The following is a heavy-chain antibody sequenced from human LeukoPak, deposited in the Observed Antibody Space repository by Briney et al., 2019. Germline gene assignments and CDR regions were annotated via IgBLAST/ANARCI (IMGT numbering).Heavy chain of an antibody. J-gene: IGHJ6*04. V-gene: IGHV3-30*18. CDR3: AKEVVRGVIPNPNYYYYGMDV. CDR2: ISYDGSNR. D-gene: IGHD3-10*01. CDR1: GFTFSSYG. Sequence: PGGSLRLSCAASGFTFSSYGMHWVRQAPGKGLEWVAVISYDGSNRYYAGSLKGRFTIPRDNSKNTLYLQMNSLRAEDTAVYYCAKEVVRGVIPNPNYYYYGMDVWGKGTTVTVSS.